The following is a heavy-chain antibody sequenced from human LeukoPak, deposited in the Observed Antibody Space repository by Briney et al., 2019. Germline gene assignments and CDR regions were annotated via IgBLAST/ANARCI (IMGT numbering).Heavy chain of an antibody. Sequence: PGGSLRLSCAASGYTFSRYGMHWVRQAPGKGLEWVTFISDDGSKRKYADSVKGRLTISRDNSKNTVYLQMTSLRVEDTAVYYCANSLDYGGNSIDYWGQGTLVTVSS. V-gene: IGHV3-30*18. CDR3: ANSLDYGGNSIDY. CDR2: ISDDGSKR. CDR1: GYTFSRYG. D-gene: IGHD4-23*01. J-gene: IGHJ4*02.